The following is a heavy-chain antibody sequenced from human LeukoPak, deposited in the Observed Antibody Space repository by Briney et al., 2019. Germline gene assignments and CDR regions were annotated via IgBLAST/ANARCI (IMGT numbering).Heavy chain of an antibody. J-gene: IGHJ4*02. V-gene: IGHV3-30*04. Sequence: GGSLRLSCTVSGIIFTDYAMHWVRQAPGKGLEWVAVVSYDGRDKQYADFAKGRFTISRDNSKNTLYLQMNSLRGEDTAVFYCATGFGSLRDYWGQGTLVTVSS. CDR2: VSYDGRDK. CDR3: ATGFGSLRDY. D-gene: IGHD3-16*01. CDR1: GIIFTDYA.